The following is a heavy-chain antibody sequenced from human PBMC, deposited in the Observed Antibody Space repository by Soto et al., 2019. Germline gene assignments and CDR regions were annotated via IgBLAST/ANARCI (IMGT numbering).Heavy chain of an antibody. J-gene: IGHJ4*02. V-gene: IGHV4-61*01. Sequence: QLLESGPGLVKPSETLSLTCTVSGGSVNSGYYYWNWIRQPPGKGLEWIGYIYYSGSSNYTPSLKSRVTXSIDXXXXXXXXXXXXXXXXXXXXXXXXXXLVGQLERRGHFEYWGQGTLVTVSS. CDR2: IYYSGSS. CDR1: GGSVNSGYYY. D-gene: IGHD1-1*01. CDR3: XXXLVGQLERRGHFEY.